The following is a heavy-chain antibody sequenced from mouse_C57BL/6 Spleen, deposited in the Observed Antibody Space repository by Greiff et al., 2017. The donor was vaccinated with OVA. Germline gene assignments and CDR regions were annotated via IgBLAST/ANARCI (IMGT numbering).Heavy chain of an antibody. CDR2: FDPNSGGT. V-gene: IGHV1-72*01. CDR3: ASNWDSYWYFDV. D-gene: IGHD4-1*02. CDR1: GYTFTSYW. Sequence: QVQLQQPGAELVKPGASVKLSCKASGYTFTSYWMHWVKQRPGRGLEWIGRFDPNSGGTKYNEKFKSKATLTVDKPSSTAYMQLSSLTSEDSAVYYCASNWDSYWYFDVWGTGTTVTVSS. J-gene: IGHJ1*03.